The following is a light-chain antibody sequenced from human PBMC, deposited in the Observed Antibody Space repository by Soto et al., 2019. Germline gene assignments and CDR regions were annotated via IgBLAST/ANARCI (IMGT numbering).Light chain of an antibody. Sequence: QSSPTQPASLSGAPGQSITISCTGTRSYVGGYNYVSWYRQHPGRAPKLMIYDVSNRPSGVSNRFSGSKSGNTASLTISGLQAEDEADYYCSSYTRSSTYVFGTGTKVTVL. CDR1: RSYVGGYNY. J-gene: IGLJ1*01. CDR3: SSYTRSSTYV. V-gene: IGLV2-14*01. CDR2: DVS.